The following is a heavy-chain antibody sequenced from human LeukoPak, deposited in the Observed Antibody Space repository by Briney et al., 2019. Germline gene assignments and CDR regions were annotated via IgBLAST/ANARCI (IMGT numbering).Heavy chain of an antibody. V-gene: IGHV1-46*01. CDR3: ARDTDLDYDSSGYYSSLAFDI. CDR2: INPSGGST. J-gene: IGHJ3*02. CDR1: GYTFTSYY. Sequence: ASVKVSCKASGYTFTSYYMHWVRQAPGQGLEWMGIINPSGGSTSYARKFQGRVTMTRDTSTSTVYMELSSLRSEDTAVYYCARDTDLDYDSSGYYSSLAFDIWGQGTMVTVSS. D-gene: IGHD3-22*01.